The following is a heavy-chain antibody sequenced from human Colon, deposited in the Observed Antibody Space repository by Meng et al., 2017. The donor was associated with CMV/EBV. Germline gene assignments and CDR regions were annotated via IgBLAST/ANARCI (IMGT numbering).Heavy chain of an antibody. Sequence: GESLKISSAASGFIFKNYWMSWVRESPGKGLEWVANVKHDGSEKFYVDSVKGRFTISKDIAKSSVYLEMNSLSAEDTAVYYCVQTRSGHYFYYGMDIWGQGTPVTVSS. J-gene: IGHJ6*02. CDR2: VKHDGSEK. CDR1: GFIFKNYW. CDR3: VQTRSGHYFYYGMDI. V-gene: IGHV3-7*01. D-gene: IGHD3-3*01.